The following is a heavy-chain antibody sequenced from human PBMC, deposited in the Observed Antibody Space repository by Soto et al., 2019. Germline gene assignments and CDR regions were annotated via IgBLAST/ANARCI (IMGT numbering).Heavy chain of an antibody. Sequence: GGSLRLSCAASGFTFSSYAMTWVRQAPGKGLEYVSAISGSGGSPYYADSVKGRFTISRDNSKNTLYLQVNSLRAEDTAVYYYAKSSGGWFSAFEIWGQGTVVTVSS. J-gene: IGHJ3*02. V-gene: IGHV3-23*01. D-gene: IGHD6-19*01. CDR2: ISGSGGSP. CDR3: AKSSGGWFSAFEI. CDR1: GFTFSSYA.